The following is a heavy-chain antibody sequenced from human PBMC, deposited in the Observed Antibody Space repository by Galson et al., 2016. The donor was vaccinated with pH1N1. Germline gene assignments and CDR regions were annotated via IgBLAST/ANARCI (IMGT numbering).Heavy chain of an antibody. D-gene: IGHD3-3*01. CDR2: ISDSGDYT. CDR1: GFTFSNYA. V-gene: IGHV3-23*01. CDR3: AKTYDFWAAYPPYYLDY. J-gene: IGHJ4*02. Sequence: SLRLSCAASGFTFSNYAMSWVRQAPGKGLEWVSGISDSGDYTYYVDSVKGRFTISRDNSKNTLYVQMNSLRAEDTAVYYCAKTYDFWAAYPPYYLDYWGQGTLVTVSS.